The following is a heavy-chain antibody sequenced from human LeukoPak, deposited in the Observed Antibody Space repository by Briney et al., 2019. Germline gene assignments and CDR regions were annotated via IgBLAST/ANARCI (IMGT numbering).Heavy chain of an antibody. Sequence: PGGSLRLSCAASGFTFSSYAMHWVRQAPGKGLEWVAVISYDGSNKYYADSVKGRFTISRDNSKNTLYLQMNSLRAEDTAVYYCARERTKYSGSVWWFDPWGQGTLVTVSS. CDR2: ISYDGSNK. D-gene: IGHD1-26*01. V-gene: IGHV3-30-3*01. J-gene: IGHJ5*02. CDR1: GFTFSSYA. CDR3: ARERTKYSGSVWWFDP.